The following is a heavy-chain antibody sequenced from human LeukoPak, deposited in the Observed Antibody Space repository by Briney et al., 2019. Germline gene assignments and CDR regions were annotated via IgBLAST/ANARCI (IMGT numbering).Heavy chain of an antibody. Sequence: SETLSLTCTVSGGSISSGGYYWSWIRQPPGKGLEWIGEINHSGSTNYNPSLKSRVTISVDTSKNQFSLKLSSVTAADTAVYYCARWSDYYDSSGYYPTAGSNWFDPWGQGTLVTVSS. J-gene: IGHJ5*02. V-gene: IGHV4-39*07. CDR1: GGSISSGGYY. D-gene: IGHD3-22*01. CDR2: INHSGST. CDR3: ARWSDYYDSSGYYPTAGSNWFDP.